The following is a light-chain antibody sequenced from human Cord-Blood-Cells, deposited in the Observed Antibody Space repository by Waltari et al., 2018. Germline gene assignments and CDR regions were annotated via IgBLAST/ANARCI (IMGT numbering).Light chain of an antibody. CDR2: GAS. Sequence: DIVMTQSPATLSVSPGERDTLSCRASQSVSSNLSWYQQKPGQAPWLLIYGASTSATGIPARFSGSGSGTEFTHTISRLQTEDFAVYCCRPYNNWPPTFGQGTKVEIK. CDR1: QSVSSN. CDR3: RPYNNWPPT. V-gene: IGKV3-15*01. J-gene: IGKJ1*01.